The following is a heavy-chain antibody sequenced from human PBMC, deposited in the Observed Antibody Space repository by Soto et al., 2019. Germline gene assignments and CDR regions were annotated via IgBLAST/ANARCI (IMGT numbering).Heavy chain of an antibody. Sequence: QVQLVESGGGVVQPGRSLRLSCAASGFTFSSYGMHWVRQAPGKGLEWVAVISYDGSNKYYADSVKGRFTISRDNSKNTLYLQMNSLRAEDTAVYCCAKDQAVYYGSGSLFDYWGQGTLVTVSS. CDR2: ISYDGSNK. J-gene: IGHJ4*02. D-gene: IGHD3-10*01. CDR3: AKDQAVYYGSGSLFDY. V-gene: IGHV3-30*18. CDR1: GFTFSSYG.